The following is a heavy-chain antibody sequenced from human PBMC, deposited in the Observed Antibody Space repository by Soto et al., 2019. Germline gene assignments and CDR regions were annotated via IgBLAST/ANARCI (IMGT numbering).Heavy chain of an antibody. D-gene: IGHD3-10*01. J-gene: IGHJ4*02. CDR2: NNHSGST. CDR1: GGSFSGYY. CDR3: ARTVVRGVNSDY. V-gene: IGHV4-34*01. Sequence: QVQLQQWGAGLLKPSETLSLTCAVYGGSFSGYYWSWIRQPAGKGLEWIGVNNHSGSTNYNPSLKSRVTISVDTSKNQFSLKLSSVTAADTAVYYCARTVVRGVNSDYWGQGTLVTVSS.